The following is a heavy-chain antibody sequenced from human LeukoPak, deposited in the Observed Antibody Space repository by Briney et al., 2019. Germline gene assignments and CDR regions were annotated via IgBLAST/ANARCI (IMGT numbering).Heavy chain of an antibody. J-gene: IGHJ4*02. CDR1: GFTFSAYS. D-gene: IGHD5-18*01. CDR2: ISSSGDTI. Sequence: PGGSLRLSCAASGFTFSAYSMNWVRQAPGKGLEWISYISSSGDTIHYADSVKGRFTISRDNAKNSLFLQMNYLTPEDTAVYYCARRLDTDMVRHDYWGQGTLVTVSS. CDR3: ARRLDTDMVRHDY. V-gene: IGHV3-48*04.